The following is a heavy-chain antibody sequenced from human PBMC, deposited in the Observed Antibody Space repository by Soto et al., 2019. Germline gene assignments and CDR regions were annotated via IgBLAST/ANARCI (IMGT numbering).Heavy chain of an antibody. CDR2: IIPIFGTA. CDR3: ARVAEGPVWSSTSEGNFDY. CDR1: GGTFSSYA. Sequence: GASLKVSCKASGGTFSSYAISWVRQAPGQGLEWMGGIIPIFGTANYAQKFQGRVAITADESTSTAYMELSSLRSEDTAVYYCARVAEGPVWSSTSEGNFDYWGQGTLVTVSS. D-gene: IGHD2-2*01. V-gene: IGHV1-69*13. J-gene: IGHJ4*02.